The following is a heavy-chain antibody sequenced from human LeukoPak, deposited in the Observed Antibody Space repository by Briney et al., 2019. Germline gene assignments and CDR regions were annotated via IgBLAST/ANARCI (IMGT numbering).Heavy chain of an antibody. D-gene: IGHD2-15*01. CDR3: ARYCSGAGCYGIDAFDI. V-gene: IGHV4-34*01. CDR2: INHSGST. CDR1: GGSFSGYY. Sequence: SETLSLTCAVYGGSFSGYYWSWIRQPPGKGLEWIGEINHSGSTNYNPSLKSRVTISVDTSKNQFSLKLSSVTAADTAVYYCARYCSGAGCYGIDAFDIWGQGTMVTVSS. J-gene: IGHJ3*02.